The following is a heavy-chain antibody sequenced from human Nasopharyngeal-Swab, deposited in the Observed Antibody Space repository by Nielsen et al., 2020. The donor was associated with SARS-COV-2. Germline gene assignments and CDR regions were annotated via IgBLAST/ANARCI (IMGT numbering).Heavy chain of an antibody. CDR2: IYYSGST. CDR1: GGSISSSSYY. Sequence: SETLSLTCTVSGGSISSSSYYWGWIRQPPGKGLEWIGSIYYSGSTYYNPSLKRRVTISVDTSKNQFSLKLSSVTAADTAVYYCARQPIAYYYGSGSYCSPFDPWGQGTLVTVSS. V-gene: IGHV4-39*01. J-gene: IGHJ5*02. CDR3: ARQPIAYYYGSGSYCSPFDP. D-gene: IGHD3-10*01.